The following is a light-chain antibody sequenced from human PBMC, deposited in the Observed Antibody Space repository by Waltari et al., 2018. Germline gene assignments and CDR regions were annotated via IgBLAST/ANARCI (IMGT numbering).Light chain of an antibody. J-gene: IGLJ2*01. Sequence: QSLVTLPPSVSGAPGQKVTLSCTGSSSNIRAGYEVHWYQHLPGTAPKPLLYRNNSRPSGVPDRFSASKCGTSASLTITGLQAEDEAAYYCQSFDSSLSGKVFGGGTKLTVL. CDR3: QSFDSSLSGKV. CDR2: RNN. V-gene: IGLV1-40*02. CDR1: SSNIRAGYE.